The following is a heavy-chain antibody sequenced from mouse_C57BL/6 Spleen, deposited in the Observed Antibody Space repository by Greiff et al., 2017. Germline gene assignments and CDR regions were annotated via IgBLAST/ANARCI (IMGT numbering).Heavy chain of an antibody. CDR2: ISSGSSTI. V-gene: IGHV5-17*01. Sequence: EVKVVESGGGLVKPGGSLKLSCAASGFTFSDYGMHWVRQAPEKGLEWVAYISSGSSTIYYADTVKGRFTISRDNAKNTLFLQMTSLRSEDTAMYYCARDCNNWFAYWGQGTLVTVSA. J-gene: IGHJ3*01. D-gene: IGHD2-1*01. CDR1: GFTFSDYG. CDR3: ARDCNNWFAY.